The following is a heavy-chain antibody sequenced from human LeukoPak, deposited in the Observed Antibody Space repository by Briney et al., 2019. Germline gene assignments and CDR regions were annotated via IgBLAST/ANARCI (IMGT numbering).Heavy chain of an antibody. CDR3: ARDSGSFDI. Sequence: RASVKVSCKASGYTFTNYGVTWGRQAPGQGLEWMGWISVYNGNTNYQHKFQGRVTLTTDTSTRTAYMELRSLRSDDTAVYYCARDSGSFDIWGQGTMVTVSS. CDR2: ISVYNGNT. J-gene: IGHJ3*02. CDR1: GYTFTNYG. V-gene: IGHV1-18*01.